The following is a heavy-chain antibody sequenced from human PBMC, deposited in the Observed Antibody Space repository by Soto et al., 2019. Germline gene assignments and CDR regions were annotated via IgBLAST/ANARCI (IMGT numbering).Heavy chain of an antibody. Sequence: PGESLKISCKGSGYSFTSYWISWVRQMPGKGLEWMGRIDPSDSYTNYSPSFQGHVTISADKSISTAYLQWSSLKASDTAMYYCARRAHAARLGALYYYYYGMDVWGQGTTVTVSS. CDR1: GYSFTSYW. CDR3: ARRAHAARLGALYYYYYGMDV. D-gene: IGHD6-6*01. CDR2: IDPSDSYT. J-gene: IGHJ6*02. V-gene: IGHV5-10-1*01.